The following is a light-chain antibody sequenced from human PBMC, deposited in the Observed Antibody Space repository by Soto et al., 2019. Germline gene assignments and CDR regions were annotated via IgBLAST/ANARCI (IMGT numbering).Light chain of an antibody. J-gene: IGKJ4*01. CDR2: GAS. CDR1: QSVSSN. Sequence: EIVLAQAPAPLSVSPGERAPLSWRASQSVSSNLAWYQQKPGQAPRLLIYGASSRANGIPARFRGSGSGTEFTLTISSLQSEDFAVYYCQQYNDWPLTFGGGTKVDIK. CDR3: QQYNDWPLT. V-gene: IGKV3D-15*01.